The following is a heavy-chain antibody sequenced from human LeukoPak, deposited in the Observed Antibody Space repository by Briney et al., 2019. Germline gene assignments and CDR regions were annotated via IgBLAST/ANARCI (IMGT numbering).Heavy chain of an antibody. J-gene: IGHJ4*02. V-gene: IGHV3-11*01. CDR1: GFTFTDYY. CDR3: AKGNSGIFSPIFDY. D-gene: IGHD1-26*01. CDR2: ISPSGSTI. Sequence: GGSLRLSCAASGFTFTDYYMSWIRQAPGRGLEWLSYISPSGSTIYEADSMKGRFTISRDNARNSLFLQMNSLRPEDTAVYFCAKGNSGIFSPIFDYWGQGTLVTVSS.